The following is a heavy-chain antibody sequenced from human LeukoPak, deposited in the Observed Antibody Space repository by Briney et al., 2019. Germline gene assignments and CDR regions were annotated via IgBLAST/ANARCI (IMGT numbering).Heavy chain of an antibody. J-gene: IGHJ6*03. CDR3: AREYCSGGSCYGYYHYMDV. D-gene: IGHD2-15*01. Sequence: GGSLRLSCAASGFTFSSYWMSWVRQAPGKGLEWVANIKQDGSEKYYVDSVKGRFTISRDNAKSSLYLQMNSLRAEDTAVYYCAREYCSGGSCYGYYHYMDVWGKGTTVTVSS. CDR1: GFTFSSYW. CDR2: IKQDGSEK. V-gene: IGHV3-7*01.